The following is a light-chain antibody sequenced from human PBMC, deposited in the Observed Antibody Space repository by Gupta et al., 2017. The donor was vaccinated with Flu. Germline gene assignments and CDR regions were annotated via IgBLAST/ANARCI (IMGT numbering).Light chain of an antibody. CDR3: HQEGTPPYK. V-gene: IGKV4-1*01. CDR1: QTVFSSTFNKNY. J-gene: IGKJ2*01. CDR2: GAS. Sequence: DIVMTQSPDSLAVSLGERATLNCRASQTVFSSTFNKNYLGWYQQKPGQSPKLLIYGASTRGSGVPERFYGSGSGTHFTLTINNLQAEDAAVYFCHQEGTPPYKFGQGTMVEI.